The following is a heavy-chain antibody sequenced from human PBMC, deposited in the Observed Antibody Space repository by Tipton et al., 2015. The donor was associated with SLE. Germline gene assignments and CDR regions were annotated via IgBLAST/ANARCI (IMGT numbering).Heavy chain of an antibody. J-gene: IGHJ4*02. D-gene: IGHD2-8*01. Sequence: TLSLTCTVSGASISNDDHYWTWIRQHPEKGLEWIGYIYYSGNTYYNPSLKSPVTLSIDTSKNQFSLKMRSVTAADTAVYFCARGYCSDGVCYGFGFFDYWGQGNLVTVSS. CDR1: GASISNDDHY. CDR3: ARGYCSDGVCYGFGFFDY. CDR2: IYYSGNT. V-gene: IGHV4-31*01.